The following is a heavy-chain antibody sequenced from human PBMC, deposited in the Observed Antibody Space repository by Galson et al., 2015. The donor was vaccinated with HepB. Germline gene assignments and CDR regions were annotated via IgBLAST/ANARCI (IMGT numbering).Heavy chain of an antibody. CDR2: IRYTGDT. D-gene: IGHD5-12*01. Sequence: ETLSLTCSVSHGPINNYYWSWIRQSPGNRPEWIGYIRYTGDTTYNPSLGYRVGMSVDTSINQVSLWLTSVTAADTAVYYCARHPGRGSVGYAFDLWGQGTLVTVSA. CDR3: ARHPGRGSVGYAFDL. V-gene: IGHV4-59*08. J-gene: IGHJ4*02. CDR1: HGPINNYY.